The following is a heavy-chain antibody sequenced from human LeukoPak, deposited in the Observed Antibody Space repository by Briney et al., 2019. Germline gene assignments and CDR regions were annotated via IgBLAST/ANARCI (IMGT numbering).Heavy chain of an antibody. CDR2: TYSDDKT. CDR3: ARDRGYDPGPFDY. CDR1: GFTVTDNY. Sequence: GGSLRLSCAASGFTVTDNYMNWVRQAPGKGLEWVSITYSDDKTYYADSVKGRFTISRDNSKNTIYLQMNSLRAEDTAVYYCARDRGYDPGPFDYWGQGALVTVSS. D-gene: IGHD5-12*01. J-gene: IGHJ4*02. V-gene: IGHV3-53*01.